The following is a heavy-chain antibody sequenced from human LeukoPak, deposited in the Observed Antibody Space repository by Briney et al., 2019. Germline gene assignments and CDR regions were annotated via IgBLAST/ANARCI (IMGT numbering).Heavy chain of an antibody. V-gene: IGHV3-30*02. CDR2: MRYDGSNK. D-gene: IGHD3-9*01. CDR1: GFTFSSYG. J-gene: IGHJ4*02. Sequence: PGGSLRLSCAASGFTFSSYGMHWVRQAPGKGLEWVAFMRYDGSNKYYADSVKGRFTISRDNSKNTLYLQMNSLRAEDTAVYYCAKDSGVRLRYFDWLLPLDYWGQGTLVTVSS. CDR3: AKDSGVRLRYFDWLLPLDY.